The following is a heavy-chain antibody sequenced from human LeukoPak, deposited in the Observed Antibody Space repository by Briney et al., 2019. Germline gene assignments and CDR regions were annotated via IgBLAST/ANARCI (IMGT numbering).Heavy chain of an antibody. D-gene: IGHD6-13*01. Sequence: XSXXTFXXXGISWVRQAPGQGREWMGWISAYNGNTDYAQKVQGRVTMTTDTSTSTAYMELRSLRYDDTAVYYCGRDAYSSSYYVYWGQGTLVTVSS. J-gene: IGHJ4*02. CDR3: GRDAYSSSYYVY. CDR1: XXTFXXXG. V-gene: IGHV1-18*01. CDR2: ISAYNGNT.